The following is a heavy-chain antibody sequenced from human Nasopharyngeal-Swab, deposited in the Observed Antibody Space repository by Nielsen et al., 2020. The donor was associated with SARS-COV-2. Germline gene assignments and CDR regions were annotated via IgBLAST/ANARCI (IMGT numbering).Heavy chain of an antibody. V-gene: IGHV3-74*01. Sequence: GESLKISCAASGFTFSSYWMHWVRQAPGKGLVWVSRINSDGSRTSYADSVTGRFTISRDNTKNTLSLQMNSLRAEDTGIYYCTRDQRTFDWPPMDVWGQGTTVTVSS. D-gene: IGHD3-9*01. J-gene: IGHJ6*02. CDR3: TRDQRTFDWPPMDV. CDR2: INSDGSRT. CDR1: GFTFSSYW.